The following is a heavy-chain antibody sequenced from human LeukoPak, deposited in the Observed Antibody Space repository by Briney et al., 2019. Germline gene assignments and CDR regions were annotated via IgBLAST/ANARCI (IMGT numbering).Heavy chain of an antibody. D-gene: IGHD6-13*01. CDR3: ARDPLAEHYFDY. CDR1: GFTFSSYA. V-gene: IGHV3-30-3*01. J-gene: IGHJ4*02. CDR2: ISYDGSNK. Sequence: GRSLRFSCAASGFTFSSYAMHWVRQAPGKGLEWVAVISYDGSNKYYADSVKGRFTISRDNSKNTLYLQMNSLRAEDTAVYYCARDPLAEHYFDYWGQGTLVTVSS.